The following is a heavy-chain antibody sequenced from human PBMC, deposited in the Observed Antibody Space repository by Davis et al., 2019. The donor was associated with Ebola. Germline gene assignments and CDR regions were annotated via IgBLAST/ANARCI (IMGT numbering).Heavy chain of an antibody. V-gene: IGHV1-69*13. CDR3: ARDRWAPYSSSLRRAFDI. Sequence: SVKVSCKASGGTFSSYAISWVRQAPGQGLEWMGGIIPIFGTANYAQKFQGRVTITADESTSTAYMELSSLRSEDTAVYYCARDRWAPYSSSLRRAFDIWGQGTMVTVSS. CDR1: GGTFSSYA. D-gene: IGHD6-6*01. CDR2: IIPIFGTA. J-gene: IGHJ3*02.